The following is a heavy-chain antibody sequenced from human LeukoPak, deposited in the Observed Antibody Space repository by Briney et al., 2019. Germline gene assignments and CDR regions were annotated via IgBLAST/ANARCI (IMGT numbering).Heavy chain of an antibody. CDR3: AREVVVVANNWFDP. V-gene: IGHV4-39*07. CDR1: GGSISSGGYS. D-gene: IGHD2-15*01. J-gene: IGHJ5*02. Sequence: SETLSLTCTVSGGSISSGGYSWGWIRQPPGKGLEWIGSIYYSGSTYYNPSLKSRVTISVDTSKNQFSLKLSSVTAADTAVYYCAREVVVVANNWFDPWGQGTLVTVSS. CDR2: IYYSGST.